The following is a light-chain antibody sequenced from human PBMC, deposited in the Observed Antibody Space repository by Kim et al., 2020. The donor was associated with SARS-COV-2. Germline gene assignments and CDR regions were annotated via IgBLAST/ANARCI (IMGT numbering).Light chain of an antibody. V-gene: IGLV3-25*03. Sequence: PGQTARIACSEDALPKQYAYWYQQKPGQAPGLVLYKDSERPSGIPERFSGSSSGTTVALTISGVQAEDEADYYCQSADSSGTYQVFGGGTKLTVL. CDR3: QSADSSGTYQV. CDR2: KDS. CDR1: ALPKQY. J-gene: IGLJ3*02.